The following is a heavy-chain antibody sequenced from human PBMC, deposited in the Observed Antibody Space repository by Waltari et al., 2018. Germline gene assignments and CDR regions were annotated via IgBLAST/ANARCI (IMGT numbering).Heavy chain of an antibody. CDR1: GGSITSDY. J-gene: IGHJ1*01. D-gene: IGHD6-19*01. CDR2: SYHSGTT. V-gene: IGHV4-59*01. CDR3: ARGHSTGWYLSH. Sequence: QVQLMESGPGLVRPSETLSLTCNVSGGSITSDYWSWVRQPPGKGLEWVGYSYHSGTTNYNPSLRRPVSISVDTSKTQFSLKLNYVTAADTAVYYCARGHSTGWYLSHWGRGALVTVSS.